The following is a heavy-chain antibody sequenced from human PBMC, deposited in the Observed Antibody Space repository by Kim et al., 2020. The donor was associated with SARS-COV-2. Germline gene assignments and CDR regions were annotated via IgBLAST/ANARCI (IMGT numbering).Heavy chain of an antibody. J-gene: IGHJ6*02. D-gene: IGHD4-17*01. CDR1: GGSISSYY. V-gene: IGHV4-59*08. Sequence: SETLSLTCTVSGGSISSYYWSWIRQPPGKGLEWIGYIYYSGSTNYNPSLKSRVTISVDTSKNQFSLKLSSVTAADTAVYYCARITVTTHSYYYYGMDVWGQGTTVTVSS. CDR3: ARITVTTHSYYYYGMDV. CDR2: IYYSGST.